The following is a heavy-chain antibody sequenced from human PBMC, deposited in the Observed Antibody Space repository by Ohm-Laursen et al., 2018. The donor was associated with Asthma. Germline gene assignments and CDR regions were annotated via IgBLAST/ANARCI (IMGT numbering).Heavy chain of an antibody. D-gene: IGHD3-10*01. CDR1: GGSVSSGSYY. CDR2: IYYTGTT. V-gene: IGHV4-61*01. Sequence: SETLSLTCTVSGGSVSSGSYYWSWIRQPPGKGLEWIGYIYYTGTTNYNPSLKSRVTISVDTSKNQFSLKLSSVTAADTAVYYCARDRAGGGYWGQGTLVTVPS. CDR3: ARDRAGGGY. J-gene: IGHJ4*02.